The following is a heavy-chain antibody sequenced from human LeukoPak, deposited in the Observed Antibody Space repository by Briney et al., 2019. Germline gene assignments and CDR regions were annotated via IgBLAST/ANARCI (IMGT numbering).Heavy chain of an antibody. CDR1: GGPMSSSIYY. CDR3: ARESCSSTSCSNWFDP. Sequence: PSETLSLTCTVSGGPMSSSIYYWGWIRQPPGEGLEWIESIYYSGSTYYNPSPKSRVTISVDTSKNPFSLKLSSVTAAETAVYYCARESCSSTSCSNWFDPWGQGTLVTAPS. J-gene: IGHJ5*02. CDR2: IYYSGST. V-gene: IGHV4-39*02. D-gene: IGHD2-2*01.